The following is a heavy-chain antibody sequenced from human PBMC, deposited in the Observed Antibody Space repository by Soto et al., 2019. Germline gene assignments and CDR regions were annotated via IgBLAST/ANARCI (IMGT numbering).Heavy chain of an antibody. D-gene: IGHD3-3*01. CDR2: INHSGST. V-gene: IGHV4-34*01. J-gene: IGHJ6*02. Sequence: LSLTCAVYGGSFSGYYWSWIRQPRGKGLEWIGEINHSGSTNYNPSLKSRVTISVDTSKNQFSLKLSSVTAADTAVYYCAGRGLTIFGVTYYYYYYGMDVWGQGTTVTVSS. CDR3: AGRGLTIFGVTYYYYYYGMDV. CDR1: GGSFSGYY.